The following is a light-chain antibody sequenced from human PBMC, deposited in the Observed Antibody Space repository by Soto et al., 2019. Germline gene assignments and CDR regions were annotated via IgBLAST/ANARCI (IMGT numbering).Light chain of an antibody. V-gene: IGKV1-9*01. CDR1: QGISSF. Sequence: IKLTQTPSSLSASVGDRVTITCRASQGISSFLAWYHQKPGKAPRLLSYAASSLQSGVPSRFSGSGFGTDFTLTITSLQPEDFATYYCQQVESYPATFGGGTKVDIK. J-gene: IGKJ4*01. CDR2: AAS. CDR3: QQVESYPAT.